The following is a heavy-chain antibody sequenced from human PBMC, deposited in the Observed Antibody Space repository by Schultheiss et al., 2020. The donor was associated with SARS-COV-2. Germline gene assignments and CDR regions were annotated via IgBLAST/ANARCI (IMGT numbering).Heavy chain of an antibody. CDR2: IYYSGST. CDR3: ATLGYCSSTSCPAPYYYYYGMDV. Sequence: SETLSLTCTVSGGSTNSADFYWSWIRQPPGKGLEWIGYIYYSGSTYYNPSLKSRVTISVDTSKNQFSLKLSSVTAADTAVYYCATLGYCSSTSCPAPYYYYYGMDVWGQGTTVTVSS. V-gene: IGHV4-30-4*01. J-gene: IGHJ6*02. D-gene: IGHD2-2*01. CDR1: GGSTNSADFY.